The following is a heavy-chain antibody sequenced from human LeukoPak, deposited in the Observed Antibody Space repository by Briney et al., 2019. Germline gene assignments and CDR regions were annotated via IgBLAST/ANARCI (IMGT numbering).Heavy chain of an antibody. Sequence: SVKVSCKASGYTFTSYYMHWVRQAPGQGLEWMGRIIPILGIANYAQKFQGRVTITADKSTSTAYMELSSLRSEDTAVYYCASGLSIFSYYGMDVWGQGTTVTVSS. CDR2: IIPILGIA. J-gene: IGHJ6*02. D-gene: IGHD3-3*02. V-gene: IGHV1-69*02. CDR1: GYTFTSYY. CDR3: ASGLSIFSYYGMDV.